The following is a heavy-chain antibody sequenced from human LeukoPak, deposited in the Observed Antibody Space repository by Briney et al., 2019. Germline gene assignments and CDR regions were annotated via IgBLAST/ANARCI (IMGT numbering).Heavy chain of an antibody. V-gene: IGHV3-23*01. CDR3: AKMGYYESSDFFDY. CDR1: GFTFSSYA. J-gene: IGHJ4*02. Sequence: GGSLRLSRAASGFTFSSYAMSWVRQAPGKGLEWVSAISGDGGSAYYSDSVKGRFTISRDNSKNTLYLQMHSLRAGDTAVYYCAKMGYYESSDFFDYWGQGTLVTVSS. D-gene: IGHD3-22*01. CDR2: ISGDGGSA.